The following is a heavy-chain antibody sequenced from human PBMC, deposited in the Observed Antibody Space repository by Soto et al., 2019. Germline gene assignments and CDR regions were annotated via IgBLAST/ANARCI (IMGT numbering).Heavy chain of an antibody. CDR3: AEAGTIRDGNV. J-gene: IGHJ6*02. Sequence: LRLSCAASGFTFSSYAMSWVRQAPGKGLGWVSAISGSGGSTYYADSVKGRFTISRDNSKNTLYLQMNSLRAEDTAVYYCAEAGTIRDGNVWGQGTTVTVSS. CDR1: GFTFSSYA. D-gene: IGHD1-1*01. CDR2: ISGSGGST. V-gene: IGHV3-23*01.